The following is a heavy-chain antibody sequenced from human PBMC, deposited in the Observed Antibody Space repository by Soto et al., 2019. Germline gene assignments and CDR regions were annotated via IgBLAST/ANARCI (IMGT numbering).Heavy chain of an antibody. V-gene: IGHV1-18*01. CDR3: ARWRYGDY. Sequence: QVHLGQSGAEVKKPGASVKVSCKASGYTFTSYGITWVRQAPGQGLEWMGWISAHNGNTDYGQKLQGRVSVTRDTSTSTDYMELMSLRSDVTSVYYCARWRYGDYWGQGALVTVSS. CDR2: ISAHNGNT. D-gene: IGHD1-1*01. J-gene: IGHJ4*02. CDR1: GYTFTSYG.